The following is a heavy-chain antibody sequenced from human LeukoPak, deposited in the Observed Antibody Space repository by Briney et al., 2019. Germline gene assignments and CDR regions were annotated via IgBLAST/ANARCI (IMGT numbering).Heavy chain of an antibody. Sequence: ASVKVSCKASGYTFTSYAMHWVRQAPGQRLEWMGWINAGNGNTKYPQKFQGRVTITRDTSASTAYMELSSLRSEDTAVYYCARSLITAGSTRSALDYWGQGTLVTVSS. J-gene: IGHJ4*02. CDR2: INAGNGNT. CDR1: GYTFTSYA. V-gene: IGHV1-3*01. CDR3: ARSLITAGSTRSALDY. D-gene: IGHD6-13*01.